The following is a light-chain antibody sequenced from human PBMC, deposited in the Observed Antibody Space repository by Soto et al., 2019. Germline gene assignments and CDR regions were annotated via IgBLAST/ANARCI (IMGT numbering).Light chain of an antibody. CDR2: STF. V-gene: IGKV3-15*01. CDR3: QQYNNWPLS. CDR1: QTVNNN. Sequence: EIVMTQSPATLSVSPGERATLSCRASQTVNNNLAWYQQKVGQAPRLLFYSTFNRATGVPARFSGSGSGTDFTLTISSLQSEDFAFYYCQQYNNWPLSFGGGTKVEIK. J-gene: IGKJ4*01.